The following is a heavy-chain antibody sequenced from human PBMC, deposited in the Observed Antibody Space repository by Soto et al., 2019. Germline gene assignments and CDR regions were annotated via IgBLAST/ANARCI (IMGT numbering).Heavy chain of an antibody. V-gene: IGHV1-24*01. CDR1: GYTLTEFS. CDR2: FDPEDAET. J-gene: IGHJ6*02. D-gene: IGHD6-6*01. Sequence: EASVKVSCKVSGYTLTEFSMHWVRQAPGKGLEWMGGFDPEDAETIYAQKFQGRVTMTEDTSTDTACMELSSLRSEDTAVYYCATTLGSSLQNDYYGMDVWGQGTTVTVSS. CDR3: ATTLGSSLQNDYYGMDV.